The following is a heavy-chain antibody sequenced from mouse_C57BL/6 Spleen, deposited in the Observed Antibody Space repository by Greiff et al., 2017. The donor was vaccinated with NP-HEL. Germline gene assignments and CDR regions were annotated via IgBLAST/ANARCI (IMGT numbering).Heavy chain of an antibody. CDR2: ISSGGSYT. J-gene: IGHJ1*03. CDR3: ARQGTRGYFDV. Sequence: EVMLVESGGDLVKPGGSLKLSCAASGFTFSSYGMSWVRQTPDKRLEWVATISSGGSYTYYPDSVKGRFTISRDNAKNTLYLQMSSLKSEDTAMYYCARQGTRGYFDVWGTGTTVTVSS. D-gene: IGHD2-14*01. V-gene: IGHV5-6*01. CDR1: GFTFSSYG.